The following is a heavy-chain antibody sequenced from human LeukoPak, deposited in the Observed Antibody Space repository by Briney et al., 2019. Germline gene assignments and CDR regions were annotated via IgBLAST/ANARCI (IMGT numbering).Heavy chain of an antibody. CDR3: AKIGDYDFWSGPNAGHFDY. D-gene: IGHD3-3*01. V-gene: IGHV3-23*01. Sequence: GGSLRLSCVASGFTFSGYAMSWVRQAPGKGLEWVAAVSGGGGSAYYADSVKGRFTISRDNSKNTLYLQTNSLEVEDTAVYFCAKIGDYDFWSGPNAGHFDYWGQGTLVTVSS. CDR1: GFTFSGYA. CDR2: VSGGGGSA. J-gene: IGHJ4*02.